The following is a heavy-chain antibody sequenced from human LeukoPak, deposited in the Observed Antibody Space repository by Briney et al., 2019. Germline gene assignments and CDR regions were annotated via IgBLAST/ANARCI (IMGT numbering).Heavy chain of an antibody. Sequence: PGGSLRLSCAASGFTFDDYYMSWIRQAPGKGLEWVSYISGTGGTIYYADSVKGRFTISRDNAKNSLYLQMSSLGAEDTAVYYCARDSERLAYFNMDVWGQGTTVTVSS. D-gene: IGHD3-3*01. CDR1: GFTFDDYY. CDR2: ISGTGGTI. J-gene: IGHJ6*02. V-gene: IGHV3-11*01. CDR3: ARDSERLAYFNMDV.